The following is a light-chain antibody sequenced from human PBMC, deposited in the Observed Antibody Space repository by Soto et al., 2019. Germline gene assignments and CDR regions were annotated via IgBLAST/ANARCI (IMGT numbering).Light chain of an antibody. Sequence: DIVMTQSPDSLAVSLGERATINCKSSQSVLYSSNNKNYLAWYQQKPGQPPKLLIYWASTRESGVPDRFSGSGSGTDFTRTISSLQAEDVAFYYCQQYYSTPVTFGPGTKVDLK. V-gene: IGKV4-1*01. CDR1: QSVLYSSNNKNY. CDR3: QQYYSTPVT. J-gene: IGKJ3*01. CDR2: WAS.